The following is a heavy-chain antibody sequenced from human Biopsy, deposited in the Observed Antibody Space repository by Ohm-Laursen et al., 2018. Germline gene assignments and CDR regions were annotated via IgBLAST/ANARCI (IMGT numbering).Heavy chain of an antibody. CDR2: ISYSGTT. Sequence: TLSLTCTVSGGSIGGGEYYWNWIRQHPGKGLKWIGLISYSGTTFYNPSLESLLTISIDTSKSHFSLNLRSVTAADTAVYYCARGVPHYDGSGFPLAGYWYFDLWGRGTLVTVSS. D-gene: IGHD3-22*01. CDR1: GGSIGGGEYY. V-gene: IGHV4-31*01. J-gene: IGHJ2*01. CDR3: ARGVPHYDGSGFPLAGYWYFDL.